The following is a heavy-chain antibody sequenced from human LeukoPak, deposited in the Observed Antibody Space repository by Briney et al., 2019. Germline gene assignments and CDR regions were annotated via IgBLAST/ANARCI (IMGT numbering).Heavy chain of an antibody. V-gene: IGHV1-2*02. CDR3: LSGSYWVWAFDI. J-gene: IGHJ3*02. D-gene: IGHD1-26*01. Sequence: ASVKVSSKASGYTFTGYYMHWVRQAPGQGLEWMGWINPNSGGTNYAQKFQGRVTMTRDTSISTAYMELSRLRSDDTAVYYCLSGSYWVWAFDIWGQGTMVTVSS. CDR1: GYTFTGYY. CDR2: INPNSGGT.